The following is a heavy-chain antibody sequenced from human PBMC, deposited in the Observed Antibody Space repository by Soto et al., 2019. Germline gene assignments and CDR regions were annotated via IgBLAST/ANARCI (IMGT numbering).Heavy chain of an antibody. Sequence: VQLVQSGAELKMPGASVQVSCKTSGYTFSNYGISWVRQAPGQGLEWMGWIRIYYSYSHSPPKLHGRLIMTTDTSTSTAFMELRNLRFDDTAVYYCAKNSSSWLDSWGQGTLVTVSS. D-gene: IGHD6-19*01. CDR1: GYTFSNYG. J-gene: IGHJ5*01. CDR2: IRIYYSYS. CDR3: AKNSSSWLDS. V-gene: IGHV1-18*01.